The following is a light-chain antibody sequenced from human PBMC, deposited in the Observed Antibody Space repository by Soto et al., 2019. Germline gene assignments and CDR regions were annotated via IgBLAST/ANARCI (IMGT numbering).Light chain of an antibody. CDR3: QQYGSPPFT. CDR1: QAVKSVY. Sequence: EIVLTQSPGTLPLSPEERATLSCRASQAVKSVYLAWYQQKPGQAPRLLISGASSRATGIPDRFSGSASGTDFTLTITRLEPEDFAVYYCQQYGSPPFTFGPGTKVEVK. J-gene: IGKJ3*01. V-gene: IGKV3-20*01. CDR2: GAS.